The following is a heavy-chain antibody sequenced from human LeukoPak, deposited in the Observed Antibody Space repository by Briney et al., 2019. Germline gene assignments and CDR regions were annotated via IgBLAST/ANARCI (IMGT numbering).Heavy chain of an antibody. CDR1: GFSLSTSGMC. CDR3: ARRSGYYYYFDY. CDR2: IDWDDDK. D-gene: IGHD3-22*01. Sequence: ESGPALVKPTQTLTLTSTFSGFSLSTSGMCVSWIRQPPGKALEWLALIDWDDDKYYSTSLKTRLTISKDTSKNQVVLTMTNMDPVDTATYYCARRSGYYYYFDYWGQGTLVTVSS. V-gene: IGHV2-70*01. J-gene: IGHJ4*02.